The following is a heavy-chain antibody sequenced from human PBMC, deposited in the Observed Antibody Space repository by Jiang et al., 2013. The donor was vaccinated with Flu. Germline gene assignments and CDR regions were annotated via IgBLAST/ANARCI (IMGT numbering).Heavy chain of an antibody. CDR3: AKGTVPGCTSSCSFDY. CDR2: INPNSGGT. CDR1: GYTFTGYY. V-gene: IGHV1-2*06. D-gene: IGHD6-19*01. Sequence: QLVESGAEVKKPGASVKVSCKASGYTFTGYYLHWVRQAPGQGLEWMGRINPNSGGTNSAQKFLGRVTMTWDTSISTAYMELSSLTSDDTAVYYCAKGTVPGCTSSCSFDYWGQGTLVTVSS. J-gene: IGHJ4*02.